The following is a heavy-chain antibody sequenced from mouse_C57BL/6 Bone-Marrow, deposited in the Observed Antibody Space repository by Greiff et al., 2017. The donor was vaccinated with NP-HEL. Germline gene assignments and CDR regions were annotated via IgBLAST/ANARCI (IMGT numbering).Heavy chain of an antibody. CDR3: ARSYYGSSYVGWFAY. V-gene: IGHV1-39*01. D-gene: IGHD1-1*01. CDR2: INPNYGTT. J-gene: IGHJ3*01. CDR1: GYSFTDYN. Sequence: VQLKESGPELVKPGASVKISCKASGYSFTDYNMNWVKQSNGKSLEWIGVINPNYGTTSYNQKFKGKATLTVDQSSSTAYMQLNSLTSEDSAVYYCARSYYGSSYVGWFAYWGQGTLVTVSA.